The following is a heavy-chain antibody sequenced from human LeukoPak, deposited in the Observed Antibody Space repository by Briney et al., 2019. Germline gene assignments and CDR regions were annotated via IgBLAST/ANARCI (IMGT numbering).Heavy chain of an antibody. J-gene: IGHJ6*02. Sequence: SGGSLRFSCAASGFTFTTFAMNWVRQAPGKGPEWVSGISGSGDSTYYADSVKGRFTISRDNSKNTVLLQMNSLRVADTAVYSCARGKRGVYYYYGMDVWGQGTTVTVSS. CDR2: ISGSGDST. V-gene: IGHV3-23*01. D-gene: IGHD3-10*01. CDR3: ARGKRGVYYYYGMDV. CDR1: GFTFTTFA.